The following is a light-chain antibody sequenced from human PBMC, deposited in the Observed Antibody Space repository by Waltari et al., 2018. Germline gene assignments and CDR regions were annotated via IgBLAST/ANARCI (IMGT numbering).Light chain of an antibody. CDR3: QQYNSSPWT. CDR1: QTIYNG. CDR2: KAS. J-gene: IGKJ1*01. Sequence: DIQMTQSPSTLSASVGDRVTITCRASQTIYNGLAGDQKKPGKAPKLRIYKASTLESGGPSRFSGSGSGTEFTLTISSLQPDDFATYSCQQYNSSPWTFGQGTKVEVK. V-gene: IGKV1-5*03.